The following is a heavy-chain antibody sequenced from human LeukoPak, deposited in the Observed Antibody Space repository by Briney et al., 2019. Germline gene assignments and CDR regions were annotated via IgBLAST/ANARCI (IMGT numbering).Heavy chain of an antibody. CDR2: IKHDGSEK. J-gene: IGHJ4*02. CDR3: ARDQTPFV. V-gene: IGHV3-7*01. CDR1: GFTFSNYW. Sequence: GGSLRLSCAASGFTFSNYWMTWVRQAPGKGLERVAQIKHDGSEKYYVDSVKGRFTISGDNAKNSLYLQMNSLRADDTAVYFCARDQTPFVWGQGILVTVSS.